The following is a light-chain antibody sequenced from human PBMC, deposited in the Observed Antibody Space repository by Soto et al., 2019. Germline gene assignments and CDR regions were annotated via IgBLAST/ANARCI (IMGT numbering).Light chain of an antibody. V-gene: IGKV1-5*03. J-gene: IGKJ1*01. CDR3: QHYSAYSPWT. Sequence: DIQMTQSPSTLSASVGDRVTITCRASQSVDTWLAWFQQKPGRAPKVVIYKASNLESGVPSRFSGRGSGTEFTLTICSLQPDDFATYYCQHYSAYSPWTFGQGTKVEIK. CDR1: QSVDTW. CDR2: KAS.